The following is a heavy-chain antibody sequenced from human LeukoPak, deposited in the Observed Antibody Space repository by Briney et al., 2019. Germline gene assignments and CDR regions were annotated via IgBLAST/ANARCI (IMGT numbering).Heavy chain of an antibody. V-gene: IGHV3-7*01. D-gene: IGHD6-19*01. Sequence: QTGGSLRLSCAASGFTFSSYWINRVRQAPGEGLEWVANINQDGIVKYYVDSVKGRFTISRDNAKNSVLLQMNSLRAEDTAVYYCARDTGSAYGMDVWGQGTTVTVSS. CDR2: INQDGIVK. CDR3: ARDTGSAYGMDV. CDR1: GFTFSSYW. J-gene: IGHJ6*02.